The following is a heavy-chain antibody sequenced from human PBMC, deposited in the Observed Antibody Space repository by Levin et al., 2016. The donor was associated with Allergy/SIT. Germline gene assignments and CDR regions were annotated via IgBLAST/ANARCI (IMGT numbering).Heavy chain of an antibody. CDR3: ARVMLAARYAFDI. CDR1: GFTFSSYS. D-gene: IGHD6-25*01. V-gene: IGHV3-21*01. CDR2: ISSSSSYI. J-gene: IGHJ3*02. Sequence: GGSLRLSCAASGFTFSSYSMNWVRQAPGKGLEWVSSISSSSSYIYYADSVKGRFTISRDNAKNSLYLQMNSLRAEDTAVYYCARVMLAARYAFDIWGQGTMVTVSS.